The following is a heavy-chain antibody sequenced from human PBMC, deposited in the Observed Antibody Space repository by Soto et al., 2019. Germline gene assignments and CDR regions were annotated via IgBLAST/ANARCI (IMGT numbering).Heavy chain of an antibody. CDR2: ISAYNGNK. Sequence: ASVKVSCKASGYTFTSYSISWVRQAPGQGLEWMGWISAYNGNKNYAQKFQGRVTITTDTSTGTAYMELRSLRSDDTAVYYCARDDYYYDSSGFSIDAFDIWGQGTMVTVSS. J-gene: IGHJ3*02. D-gene: IGHD3-22*01. V-gene: IGHV1-18*01. CDR3: ARDDYYYDSSGFSIDAFDI. CDR1: GYTFTSYS.